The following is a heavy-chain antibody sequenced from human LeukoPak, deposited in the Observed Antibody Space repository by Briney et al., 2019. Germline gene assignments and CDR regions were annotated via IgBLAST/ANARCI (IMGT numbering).Heavy chain of an antibody. Sequence: GGSLRLSCAASGFTFSSYAMSWVRQAPGKGPEWVSAISGSGGSTYYADSVKGRFTISRDNSKNTLYLQMNSLRAEDTAVYYCAKPSTWGATVTTYYFDYWGQGTLVTVSS. CDR1: GFTFSSYA. D-gene: IGHD4-17*01. CDR2: ISGSGGST. V-gene: IGHV3-23*01. CDR3: AKPSTWGATVTTYYFDY. J-gene: IGHJ4*02.